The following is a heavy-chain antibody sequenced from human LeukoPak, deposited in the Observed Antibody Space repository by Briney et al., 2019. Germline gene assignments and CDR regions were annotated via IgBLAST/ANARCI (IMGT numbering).Heavy chain of an antibody. CDR1: GYTFTDYY. V-gene: IGHV1-46*01. D-gene: IGHD3-22*01. CDR2: INPSGGST. J-gene: IGHJ4*02. CDR3: AKDLYHRYYHNCGHAFDY. Sequence: ASVKVSCKASGYTFTDYYMHWVRQAPGQGLEWMGIINPSGGSTNYAQKFQGRVTMTRDTSTSTVYMELSSLRSEDTAVYYCAKDLYHRYYHNCGHAFDYWGQGTLVTVSS.